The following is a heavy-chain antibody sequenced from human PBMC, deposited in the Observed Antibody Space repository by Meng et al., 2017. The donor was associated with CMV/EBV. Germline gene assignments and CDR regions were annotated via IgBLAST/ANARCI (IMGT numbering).Heavy chain of an antibody. Sequence: GGSLRLSCAASGFTFSSYSMNWVRQAPGKGLEWVSAISGSGGSTYYADSVKGRFTISRDNSKNTLYLQMNSLRAEDTAVYYCAKTPDTAMVFDYWGQGTLVTVSS. D-gene: IGHD5-18*01. CDR3: AKTPDTAMVFDY. CDR1: GFTFSSYS. CDR2: ISGSGGST. J-gene: IGHJ4*02. V-gene: IGHV3-23*01.